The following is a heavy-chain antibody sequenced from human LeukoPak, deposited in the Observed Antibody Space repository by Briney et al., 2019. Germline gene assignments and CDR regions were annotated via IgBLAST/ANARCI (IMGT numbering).Heavy chain of an antibody. Sequence: SGTLSLTCTVSGGSISSYYWSWIRQPPGKGLEWIGYIYYSGSTNYNPSLKSRVTISVDTSKNQFSLKLSSVTAADTAVYYCARSRLWLDFDYWGQGTLVTVSS. CDR3: ARSRLWLDFDY. CDR2: IYYSGST. J-gene: IGHJ4*02. D-gene: IGHD5-18*01. CDR1: GGSISSYY. V-gene: IGHV4-59*01.